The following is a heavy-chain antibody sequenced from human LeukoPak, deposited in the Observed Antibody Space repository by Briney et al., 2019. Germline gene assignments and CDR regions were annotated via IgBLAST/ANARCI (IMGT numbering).Heavy chain of an antibody. J-gene: IGHJ5*02. D-gene: IGHD5-24*01. V-gene: IGHV3-11*01. CDR1: GFTFNDYY. CDR3: ASDGAGFDT. Sequence: GGSLRLSCAASGFTFNDYYMSWIRQAPGKGLEWLSYINIGDTYNHYADYVKSRITIFRVNAKKSLYLEMKNLRDEATALYYCASDGAGFDTWGQGVLVTVSS. CDR2: INIGDTYN.